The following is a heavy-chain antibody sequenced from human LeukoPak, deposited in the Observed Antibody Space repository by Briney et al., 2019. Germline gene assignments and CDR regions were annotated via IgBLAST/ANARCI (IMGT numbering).Heavy chain of an antibody. Sequence: SETLSLTCAVSGYSISSGYYWGWIRQPPGKGLEWIGSIYHSGSTYHNPSLKSRVTISVDTSKNQFSLKLSSVTAADTAVYYCARVVMCGNGGSCYQSYYYYYGMDVWGKGTTVTVSS. CDR3: ARVVMCGNGGSCYQSYYYYYGMDV. CDR1: GYSISSGYY. D-gene: IGHD2-15*01. CDR2: IYHSGST. J-gene: IGHJ6*04. V-gene: IGHV4-38-2*01.